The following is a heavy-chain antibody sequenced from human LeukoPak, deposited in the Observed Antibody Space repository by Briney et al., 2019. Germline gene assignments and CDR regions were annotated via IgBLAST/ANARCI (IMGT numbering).Heavy chain of an antibody. CDR1: GFTVSSNY. D-gene: IGHD3-3*01. CDR3: ARLSNYDFSPPYYYYYYGMDV. J-gene: IGHJ6*02. Sequence: GGSLRLSCAASGFTVSSNYMSWVRQAPGKGLEWVSVIYSGGSTYYADSVKGRFTISRHNSKNTLYLQMNSLRAEDTAVYYCARLSNYDFSPPYYYYYYGMDVWGQGTTVTVSS. CDR2: IYSGGST. V-gene: IGHV3-53*04.